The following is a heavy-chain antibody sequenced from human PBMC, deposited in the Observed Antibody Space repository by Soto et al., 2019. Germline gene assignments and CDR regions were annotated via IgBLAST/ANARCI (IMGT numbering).Heavy chain of an antibody. CDR3: ARVYGSECDY. J-gene: IGHJ4*02. CDR2: IYYSGST. Sequence: QLQLQESGPGLVKPSETLSLTCTVSGGSISSSSYYWGWIRQPPGKGLEWIGSIYYSGSTYYNPSLKSRVPIAVDTSKSQFSLKLSSVTAADTAVYYCARVYGSECDYWGQGTLVTVSS. D-gene: IGHD3-10*01. CDR1: GGSISSSSYY. V-gene: IGHV4-39*01.